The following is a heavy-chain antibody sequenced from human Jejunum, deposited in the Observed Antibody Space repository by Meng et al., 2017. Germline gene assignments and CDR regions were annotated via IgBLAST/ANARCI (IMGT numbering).Heavy chain of an antibody. CDR1: GGSFNSYF. CDR3: VRGRDPMVVGELDP. J-gene: IGHJ5*02. CDR2: TNQNGRT. Sequence: QVHLRQWGAGLLKPSETLSLTSGVYGGSFNSYFWNWIRQPPGKGLEWIGETNQNGRTNYNPSLESRVTISMDKSKKEFSLRLASVTAADTALYYCVRGRDPMVVGELDPWGQGTLVTVSS. D-gene: IGHD2-15*01. V-gene: IGHV4-34*01.